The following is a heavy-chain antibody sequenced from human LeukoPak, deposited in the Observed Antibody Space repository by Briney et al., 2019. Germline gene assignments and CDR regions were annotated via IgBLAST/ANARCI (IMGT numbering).Heavy chain of an antibody. J-gene: IGHJ5*02. CDR1: GYTFTGYY. Sequence: ASVKVSCKASGYTFTGYYMHWVRQAPGQGLEWMGRINPNSGGTNYAQKIQGRVTMTRDTSISTAYMELSRLRSDDTAVYYCARDRARGYSYGVRGNFDPWGQGTLVTVSS. CDR2: INPNSGGT. V-gene: IGHV1-2*06. CDR3: ARDRARGYSYGVRGNFDP. D-gene: IGHD5-18*01.